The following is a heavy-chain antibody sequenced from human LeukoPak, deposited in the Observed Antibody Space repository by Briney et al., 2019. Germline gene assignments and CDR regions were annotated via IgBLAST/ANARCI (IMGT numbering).Heavy chain of an antibody. J-gene: IGHJ5*02. CDR1: GFTFSSYA. CDR3: ARGIATGIDFFDP. V-gene: IGHV3-7*01. Sequence: PGGSLRLSCEASGFTFSSYAMTWVRQAPGKGLEWVANIKQDGSEQYYVDSVKGRFTISRDNAKNSLYLQMSSLRAEDTAVNYCARGIATGIDFFDPWGQGTLVTVSS. D-gene: IGHD6-13*01. CDR2: IKQDGSEQ.